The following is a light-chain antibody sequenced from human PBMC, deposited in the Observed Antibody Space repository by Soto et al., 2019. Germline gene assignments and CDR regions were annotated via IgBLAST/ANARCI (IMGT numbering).Light chain of an antibody. CDR2: DAS. J-gene: IGKJ2*01. CDR1: QSVSSN. V-gene: IGKV3-15*01. Sequence: EMVMTQSPATLSVSPGERATLSCRASQSVSSNLAWYQQKPGQAPRLLIYDASTRATGVPARFSGSGSGTEFPLTISSLQSEDFAVYYCQQYNNWPAYTFGQGTKLEIK. CDR3: QQYNNWPAYT.